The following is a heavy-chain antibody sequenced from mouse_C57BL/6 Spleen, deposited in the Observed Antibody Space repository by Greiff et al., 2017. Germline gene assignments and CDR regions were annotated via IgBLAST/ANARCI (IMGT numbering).Heavy chain of an antibody. V-gene: IGHV1-81*01. CDR1: GYTFTSYG. CDR2: IYPRSGNT. D-gene: IGHD2-3*01. J-gene: IGHJ2*01. CDR3: ARGYDGLYYFDY. Sequence: VKLQESGAELARPGASVKLSCKASGYTFTSYGISWVKQRTGQGLEWIGEIYPRSGNTYYNEKFKGKATLTADKSSSTAYMELRSLTSEDSAVYFCARGYDGLYYFDYWGQGTTLTVSS.